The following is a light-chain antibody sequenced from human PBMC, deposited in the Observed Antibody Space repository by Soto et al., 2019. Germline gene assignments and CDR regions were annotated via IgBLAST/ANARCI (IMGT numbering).Light chain of an antibody. CDR2: GAS. J-gene: IGKJ2*01. CDR3: QQYGSSPPYT. V-gene: IGKV3-20*01. CDR1: QSVSSSY. Sequence: EIVLTQSPGTLSLSPGERATLSCRASQSVSSSYLAWYQQKPGQAPRLLIYGASSRATGIPDRFSVSGSGIDFTLTISRLEPEDFAVYYCQQYGSSPPYTFGQGTKLEIK.